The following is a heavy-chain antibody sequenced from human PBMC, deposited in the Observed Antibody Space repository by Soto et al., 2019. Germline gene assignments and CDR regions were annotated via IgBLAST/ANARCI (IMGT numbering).Heavy chain of an antibody. CDR3: ARENHGDNFNY. Sequence: XXTLSLTCTVSNGSIRSYYWSWIRQPPGEGLEWIAXIYHTXSPNHNTSLKXXVTVSVDXXKSQLSLKLSSVTAADTAIYYCARENHGDNFNYWGQGTLATVSS. D-gene: IGHD4-17*01. J-gene: IGHJ4*02. CDR2: IYHTXSP. V-gene: IGHV4-59*01. CDR1: NGSIRSYY.